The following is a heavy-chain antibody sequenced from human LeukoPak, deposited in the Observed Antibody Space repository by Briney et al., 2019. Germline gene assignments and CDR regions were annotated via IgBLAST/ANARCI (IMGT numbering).Heavy chain of an antibody. CDR1: GFTFSSYV. V-gene: IGHV3-23*01. D-gene: IGHD4-17*01. CDR2: ISGTGGTT. J-gene: IGHJ4*02. CDR3: AKDGDQISVTKLDY. Sequence: PGGSLRLSCAASGFTFSSYVMSWVRQAPGKGLEWVSGISGTGGTTYYADSVKGRFTISRDNSKNTLYLEMNSLRAEDTAVYYCAKDGDQISVTKLDYWGQGTLVNVSS.